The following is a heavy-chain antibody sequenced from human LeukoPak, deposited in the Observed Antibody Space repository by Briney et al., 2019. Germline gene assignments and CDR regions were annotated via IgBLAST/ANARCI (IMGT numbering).Heavy chain of an antibody. D-gene: IGHD1-26*01. CDR2: ISYDGSNK. J-gene: IGHJ4*02. V-gene: IGHV3-30-3*01. Sequence: GGSLRLSCAASGFTFSSYAMHWVRQAPGKGLEWVAVISYDGSNKYYADSVKGRFTISRDNSKNTLYLQMNSLRAEDTAAYYCARDAGGSYFDYWGQGTLVTVSS. CDR3: ARDAGGSYFDY. CDR1: GFTFSSYA.